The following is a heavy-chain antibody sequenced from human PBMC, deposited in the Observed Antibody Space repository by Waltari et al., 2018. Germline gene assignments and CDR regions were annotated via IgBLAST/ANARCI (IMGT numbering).Heavy chain of an antibody. V-gene: IGHV1-69*12. Sequence: QVQLVQSGAEVKKPGSSVTVSCKASGGTFSSHAISWVRQAPGQGLEWMGGIIPIFGTANYAQKFQGRVTITADESTSTAYMELSSLRSEDTAVYYCARGLRFLEWASYYYMDVWGKGTTVTISS. CDR2: IIPIFGTA. D-gene: IGHD3-3*01. CDR3: ARGLRFLEWASYYYMDV. J-gene: IGHJ6*03. CDR1: GGTFSSHA.